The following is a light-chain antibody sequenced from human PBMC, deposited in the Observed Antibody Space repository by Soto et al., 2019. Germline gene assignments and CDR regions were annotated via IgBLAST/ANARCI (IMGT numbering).Light chain of an antibody. CDR2: DVS. Sequence: QSALTQPASVSGSPGQSITISCTGTSSDVGGYNYVSWYQQHPRKAPKLMIYDVSNRPSGVSNRFSGSKSGNTASLTISGLQAADEADYYCSSYTSSSTLVVFGGGTKLTVL. CDR3: SSYTSSSTLVV. V-gene: IGLV2-14*01. CDR1: SSDVGGYNY. J-gene: IGLJ2*01.